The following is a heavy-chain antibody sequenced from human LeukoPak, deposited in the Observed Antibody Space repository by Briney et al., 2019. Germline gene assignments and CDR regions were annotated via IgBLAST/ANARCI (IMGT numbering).Heavy chain of an antibody. D-gene: IGHD2-8*01. Sequence: SETLSLTCTVSGGSIYSYYWSWIRQPAGKGLEWIGRIYTSGSTNYNPSLKSRGTMSVDTSKNQFSLRLTSVTAADTAVYYCARDYKFYCTNGVCYTYYFDYWGQGTLVTVSS. J-gene: IGHJ4*02. V-gene: IGHV4-4*07. CDR2: IYTSGST. CDR3: ARDYKFYCTNGVCYTYYFDY. CDR1: GGSIYSYY.